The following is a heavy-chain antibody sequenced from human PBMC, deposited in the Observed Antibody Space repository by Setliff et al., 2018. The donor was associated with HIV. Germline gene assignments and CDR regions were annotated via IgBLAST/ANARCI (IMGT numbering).Heavy chain of an antibody. V-gene: IGHV3-21*06. J-gene: IGHJ4*02. Sequence: AGGSLRLSCAASGFTFSSYSMNWVRQAPGKGLEWVSSISSGSSYIYYADSVKGRFTISRDNAKNSLYLQMNSLRVDDTAVYYCARDHGGKDYWGQGTLVTVSS. CDR1: GFTFSSYS. CDR2: ISSGSSYI. CDR3: ARDHGGKDY.